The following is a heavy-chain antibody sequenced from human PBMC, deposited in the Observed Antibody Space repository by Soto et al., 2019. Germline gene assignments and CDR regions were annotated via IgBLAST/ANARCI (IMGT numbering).Heavy chain of an antibody. D-gene: IGHD2-2*01. Sequence: QVQLVQSGAEVKKPGASVKVSCKASGYTFTSYDINWVRQATGQGLEWMGWMNPNSGNTGYAQKFQGRGTMTRNTSISTAYMELSSLRSEDTAVYYCARSRRWQPYFDYWGQGTLVTVSS. CDR3: ARSRRWQPYFDY. CDR1: GYTFTSYD. J-gene: IGHJ4*02. CDR2: MNPNSGNT. V-gene: IGHV1-8*01.